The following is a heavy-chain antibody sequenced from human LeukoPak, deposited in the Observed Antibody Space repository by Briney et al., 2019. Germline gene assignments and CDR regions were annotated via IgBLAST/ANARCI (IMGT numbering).Heavy chain of an antibody. CDR2: INHSGST. CDR1: GGSFSGYY. D-gene: IGHD2-15*01. J-gene: IGHJ4*02. Sequence: SETLSLTCAVYGGSFSGYYWSWIRQPPGKGLEWIGEINHSGSTNYNPSLKSRVTISVDTSKNQFSLKLSSVTAADTAVYYCATIFGGCSKGLDYWGQGTLVTVSS. CDR3: ATIFGGCSKGLDY. V-gene: IGHV4-34*01.